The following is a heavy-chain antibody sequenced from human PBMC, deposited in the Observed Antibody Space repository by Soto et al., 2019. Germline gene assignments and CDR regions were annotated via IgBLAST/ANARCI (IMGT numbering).Heavy chain of an antibody. CDR2: INPNSGRT. CDR1: GYAFSQYY. J-gene: IGHJ6*03. Sequence: QVQLVQSGAEVKKPGASVKVSCKASGYAFSQYYIHWMRQAPGQGLEWMGWINPNSGRTKFAQNFQGWVTMTRDTSIKTVYMELSGLRSDATAVYYCARESVGTTATLDYYYFYMDVWGKGTTVTVSS. V-gene: IGHV1-2*04. D-gene: IGHD4-17*01. CDR3: ARESVGTTATLDYYYFYMDV.